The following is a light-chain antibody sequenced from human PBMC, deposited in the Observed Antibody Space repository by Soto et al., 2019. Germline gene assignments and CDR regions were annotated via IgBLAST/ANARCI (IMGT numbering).Light chain of an antibody. CDR3: QSYDSSLSGWV. V-gene: IGLV1-40*01. CDR1: SSNIGAGYD. J-gene: IGLJ2*01. Sequence: QSVLTQPPSVSGAPGQRVTISCTGSSSNIGAGYDVHWYQQLPGTAPKLLIYGNSNRPSGVPDRFSGSKSGTSASLAITGLQAEDEADYNCQSYDSSLSGWVFGGWTKLTVL. CDR2: GNS.